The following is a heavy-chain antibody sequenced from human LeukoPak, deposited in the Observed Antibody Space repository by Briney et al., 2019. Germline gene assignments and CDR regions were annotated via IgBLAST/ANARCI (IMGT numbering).Heavy chain of an antibody. V-gene: IGHV3-23*01. J-gene: IGHJ6*03. Sequence: PGGSLRLSCAASGFTFSSYAMSWVRQAPGKGPEWVSAISGSGGSTYYADSVKGRFTISRDNSKNTLYLQMNSLRAEDTAVYYCAKGASSSWYVYYYYYMDVWGKGTTVTVSS. CDR2: ISGSGGST. CDR1: GFTFSSYA. CDR3: AKGASSSWYVYYYYYMDV. D-gene: IGHD6-13*01.